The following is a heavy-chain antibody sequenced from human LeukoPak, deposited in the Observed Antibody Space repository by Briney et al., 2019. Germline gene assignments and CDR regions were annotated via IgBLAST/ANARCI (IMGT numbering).Heavy chain of an antibody. CDR2: IYYSGST. V-gene: IGHV4-39*07. J-gene: IGHJ4*02. Sequence: PSETLSLTCTVSGGSISSSSYYWGWIRQPPGKGLEWIGSIYYSGSTYYNPSLKSRVTISVDTSKNQFSLKLSSVTAADTAVYYCARVVDTAMVWGSYYFDYWGQGTLVTVSS. D-gene: IGHD5-18*01. CDR1: GGSISSSSYY. CDR3: ARVVDTAMVWGSYYFDY.